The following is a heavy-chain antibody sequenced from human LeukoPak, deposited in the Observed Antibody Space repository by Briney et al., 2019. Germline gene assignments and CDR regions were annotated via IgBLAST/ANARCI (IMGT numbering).Heavy chain of an antibody. CDR2: IYYRGNT. V-gene: IGHV4-39*07. CDR3: ARVAPPQWLASGWFDS. D-gene: IGHD6-19*01. CDR1: GGSISSSSFH. J-gene: IGHJ5*01. Sequence: SETLSLTCTVPGGSISSSSFHWGWIRQPPGKGLEWIGNIYYRGNTYYNPSLKSRVTISVDTSKNEFSLKLSSVTAADTAVYYCARVAPPQWLASGWFDSWGQGTLVTVSS.